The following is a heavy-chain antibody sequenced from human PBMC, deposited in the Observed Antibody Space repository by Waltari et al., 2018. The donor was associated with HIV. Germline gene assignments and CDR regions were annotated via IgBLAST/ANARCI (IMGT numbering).Heavy chain of an antibody. CDR3: AHRQRVMAAAGTWDWFDP. J-gene: IGHJ5*02. Sequence: QITLKESGPTLVKPTQTLTLTCTFSGFSLSTSGVGVGWIRQPPGKALEWLALIYWNDDKRYSPSLKSRLTITKDTSKNQVVLTMTNMDPVDTATYYCAHRQRVMAAAGTWDWFDPWGQGTLVTVSS. V-gene: IGHV2-5*01. D-gene: IGHD6-13*01. CDR1: GFSLSTSGVG. CDR2: IYWNDDK.